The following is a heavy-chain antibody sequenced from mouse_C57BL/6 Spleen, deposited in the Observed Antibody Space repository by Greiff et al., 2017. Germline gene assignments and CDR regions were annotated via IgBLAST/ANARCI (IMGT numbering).Heavy chain of an antibody. CDR1: GYSITSGYY. Sequence: EVKLLESGPGLVKPSQSLSLTCSVTGYSITSGYYWNWIRQFPGNKLEWMGYISYDGSNKYNPSLKNRISITRDTSKNQFFLKLNSVTTEDTATYYCASNYYGSPFDYWGQGTTLTVSS. CDR2: ISYDGSN. J-gene: IGHJ2*01. V-gene: IGHV3-6*01. D-gene: IGHD1-1*01. CDR3: ASNYYGSPFDY.